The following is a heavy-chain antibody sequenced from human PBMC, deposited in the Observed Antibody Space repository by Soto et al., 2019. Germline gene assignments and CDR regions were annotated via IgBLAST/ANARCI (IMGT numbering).Heavy chain of an antibody. CDR1: GFTFSDYH. CDR3: ASLPQGYYDRSGRLVDY. V-gene: IGHV3-11*01. CDR2: ISAGGSDI. D-gene: IGHD3-22*01. Sequence: GGSLRLSCASSGFTFSDYHMSWIRQAPGKGLEWVAYISAGGSDIYYGDSVKGRFTVSRDNTKKSLYLQMSNLRADDTAIYYCASLPQGYYDRSGRLVDYWGHGTLVTVSS. J-gene: IGHJ4*01.